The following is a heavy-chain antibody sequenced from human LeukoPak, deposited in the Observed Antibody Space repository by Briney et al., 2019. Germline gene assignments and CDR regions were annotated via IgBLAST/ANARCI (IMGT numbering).Heavy chain of an antibody. Sequence: GASVKVSCRASGYTFTSCDVNWVRQATGQGLEWMGWMNPNTGDTGYAQKFQGRVTMTRSTSISAAYMELSSLRSEDTAVYYCARGRWFSDSSGYSGNAFDIWGQGTLVTVSS. CDR3: ARGRWFSDSSGYSGNAFDI. V-gene: IGHV1-8*01. D-gene: IGHD3-22*01. CDR2: MNPNTGDT. J-gene: IGHJ3*02. CDR1: GYTFTSCD.